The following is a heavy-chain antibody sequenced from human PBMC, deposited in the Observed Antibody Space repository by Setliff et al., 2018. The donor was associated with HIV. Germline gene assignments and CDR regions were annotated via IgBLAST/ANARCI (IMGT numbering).Heavy chain of an antibody. V-gene: IGHV4-59*08. CDR2: INHSGST. J-gene: IGHJ3*01. D-gene: IGHD1-26*01. CDR1: GGSMSTYY. Sequence: PSETLSLTCTVSGGSMSTYYWSWIRQPPGKGLEWIGEINHSGSTNYNPSLKSRVTISVDTSKNQFSLKLNSLSAANTAVYYCARWESAQKAFNPWGHGTMVTVSS. CDR3: ARWESAQKAFNP.